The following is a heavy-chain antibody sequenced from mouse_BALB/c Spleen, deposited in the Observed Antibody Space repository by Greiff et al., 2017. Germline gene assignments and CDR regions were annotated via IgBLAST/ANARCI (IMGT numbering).Heavy chain of an antibody. Sequence: EVQLKESGPGLVKPSQSLSLTCTVTGYSITSDYAWNWIRQFPGNKLEWMGYISYSGSTSYNPSLKSRISITRDTSKNQFFLQLNSVTTEDTATYYCARSARAHYYAMDYWGQGTSVTVSS. CDR1: GYSITSDYA. V-gene: IGHV3-2*02. J-gene: IGHJ4*01. D-gene: IGHD3-1*01. CDR3: ARSARAHYYAMDY. CDR2: ISYSGST.